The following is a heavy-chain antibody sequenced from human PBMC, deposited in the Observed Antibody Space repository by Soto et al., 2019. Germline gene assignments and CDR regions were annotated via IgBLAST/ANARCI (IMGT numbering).Heavy chain of an antibody. Sequence: EVKLVESGGDLVQPGGSLRLSCAASGFTFSTYSMNWVRQAPGKGLEWVSYISSRSYTIYYVDSVKGRFTISRDNAKNPLYLQMNSLRDEDTAVYYCARGGSSSDNGMDVWGQGTTVTVSS. J-gene: IGHJ6*02. V-gene: IGHV3-48*02. CDR2: ISSRSYTI. CDR3: ARGGSSSDNGMDV. CDR1: GFTFSTYS. D-gene: IGHD6-6*01.